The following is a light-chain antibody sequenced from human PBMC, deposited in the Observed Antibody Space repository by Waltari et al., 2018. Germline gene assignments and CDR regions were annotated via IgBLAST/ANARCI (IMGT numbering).Light chain of an antibody. J-gene: IGKJ1*01. CDR1: QGISSF. V-gene: IGKV1-9*01. CDR2: GAS. CDR3: QQRFSWPT. Sequence: DIQLTQSPSFLSASVGERVTITCRASQGISSFLDWYQQKPGKAPKLLIYGASTLQSGVPSRFSGSGSGTEFTLTISSLQPEDFAVYYCQQRFSWPTFGQGAKVEIK.